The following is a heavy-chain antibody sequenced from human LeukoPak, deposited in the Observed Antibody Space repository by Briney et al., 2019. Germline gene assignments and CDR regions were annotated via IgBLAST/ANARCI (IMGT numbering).Heavy chain of an antibody. V-gene: IGHV3-23*01. CDR3: AKDRLLAGWGSILTGYFDY. J-gene: IGHJ4*02. Sequence: PGGSLRLSCAASGFTFSSYAMSWVRQAPGKGLEWVSAISGSGGSTYYADSVKGRFTISRDNSKNTLYLQMNSLRAEDTAVYYCAKDRLLAGWGSILTGYFDYWGQGTLVTVSS. CDR1: GFTFSSYA. CDR2: ISGSGGST. D-gene: IGHD3-9*01.